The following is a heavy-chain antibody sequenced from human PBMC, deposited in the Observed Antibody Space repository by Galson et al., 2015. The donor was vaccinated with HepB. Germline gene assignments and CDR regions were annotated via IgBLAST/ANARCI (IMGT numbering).Heavy chain of an antibody. CDR2: TTWNSVTI. CDR3: VKRGYTFPFDY. Sequence: SLRLSCAASGFIFDDFAKHWVRQAPGKGLEWVSGTTWNSVTIGYADSVKGRFTISRDNAKNSLYLQMNSLRPEDTAFYYCVKRGYTFPFDYWGHGTLVTVSS. CDR1: GFIFDDFA. J-gene: IGHJ4*01. V-gene: IGHV3-9*01. D-gene: IGHD1-1*01.